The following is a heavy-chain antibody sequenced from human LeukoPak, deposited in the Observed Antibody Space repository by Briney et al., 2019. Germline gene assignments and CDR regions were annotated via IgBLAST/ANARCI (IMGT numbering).Heavy chain of an antibody. CDR1: GFTVSSNY. V-gene: IGHV3-53*01. D-gene: IGHD4-17*01. CDR2: IYSGGST. Sequence: SGGSLRLSCAASGFTVSSNYMSSVRQAPGKGLEWVSVIYSGGSTYYADSVKGRFTISRDNSKNTLYLQMNSLRAEDTAVYYCARHNYGDYAMDYWGQRTLVTVSS. CDR3: ARHNYGDYAMDY. J-gene: IGHJ4*02.